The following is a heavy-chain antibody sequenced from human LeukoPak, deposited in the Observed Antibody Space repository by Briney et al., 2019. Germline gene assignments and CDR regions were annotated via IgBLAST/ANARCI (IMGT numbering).Heavy chain of an antibody. CDR2: IYYSGST. CDR3: ARDKAETKYYESSGYYYGAFDI. D-gene: IGHD3-22*01. V-gene: IGHV4-31*11. Sequence: SETLSLTCAVSGGSISSGGYYWSWIRQHPGKGLEWIGYIYYSGSTYYNPSLKSRVTIAVVTSKNQFSMKLSSVTAADTAVYYCARDKAETKYYESSGYYYGAFDIWGQGTMVTVSS. J-gene: IGHJ3*02. CDR1: GGSISSGGYY.